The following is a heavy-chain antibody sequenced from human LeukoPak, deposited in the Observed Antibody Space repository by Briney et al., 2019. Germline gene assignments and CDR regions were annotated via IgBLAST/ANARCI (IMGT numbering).Heavy chain of an antibody. D-gene: IGHD3-22*01. CDR1: GGSISSYS. J-gene: IGHJ3*01. CDR3: ARRGVTTYYYDSNGSMTDAFDV. Sequence: SETLSLTCTVSGGSISSYSWNWIRQPPGKGLEWIGYIYSSGSTKSNSSPRSRVAISVDTSKNQFSLRLSSVTAADTAVYYCARRGVTTYYYDSNGSMTDAFDVWGQGTMGTVSS. CDR2: IYSSGST. V-gene: IGHV4-59*08.